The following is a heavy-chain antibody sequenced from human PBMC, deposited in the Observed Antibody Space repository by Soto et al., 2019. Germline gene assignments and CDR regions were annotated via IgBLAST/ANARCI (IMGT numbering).Heavy chain of an antibody. CDR2: ISAYNGNT. V-gene: IGHV1-18*04. CDR1: GYTFTSYG. J-gene: IGHJ6*02. Sequence: ASVKVSCKASGYTFTSYGISWVRQAPGQGLEWMGWISAYNGNTNYAQKLQGRVTMTTDTSTSTAYMELRSLRSDDTAVYYCARDWVATYYYYGMDVWGQAPTVTFSS. D-gene: IGHD5-12*01. CDR3: ARDWVATYYYYGMDV.